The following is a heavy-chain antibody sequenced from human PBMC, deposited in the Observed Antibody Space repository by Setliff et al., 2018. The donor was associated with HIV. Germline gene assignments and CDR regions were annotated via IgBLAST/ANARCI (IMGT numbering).Heavy chain of an antibody. D-gene: IGHD6-6*01. J-gene: IGHJ4*02. CDR1: GYTFTSYG. CDR3: ARGPTGGAARFDY. V-gene: IGHV1-18*01. CDR2: ISAYNRNV. Sequence: ASVKVSCKASGYTFTSYGVSWVRQAPGQGLEWMGWISAYNRNVNYSQKVQGRVTMTTDTSTSTAYMELKNLKSDDTAVYYCARGPTGGAARFDYWGQGTLVTVSS.